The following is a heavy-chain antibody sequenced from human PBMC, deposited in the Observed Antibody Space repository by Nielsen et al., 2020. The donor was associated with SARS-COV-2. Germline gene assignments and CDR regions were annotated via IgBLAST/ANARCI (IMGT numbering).Heavy chain of an antibody. J-gene: IGHJ4*02. Sequence: SETLSLTCAVYGGSFSGYYWSWIRQPPGKGLEWIGEINHSGSTNYNPSLKSRVTISVDTSKNQFSLKLSSVTAADTAVYHCARRPRRYCSSTSCYTVSHYFDYWGQGTLVTVSS. CDR2: INHSGST. D-gene: IGHD2-2*02. V-gene: IGHV4-34*01. CDR3: ARRPRRYCSSTSCYTVSHYFDY. CDR1: GGSFSGYY.